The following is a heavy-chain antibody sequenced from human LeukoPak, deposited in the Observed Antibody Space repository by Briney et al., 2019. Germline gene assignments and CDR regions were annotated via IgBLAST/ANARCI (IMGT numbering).Heavy chain of an antibody. Sequence: GGSLRLSCAASGFTFSSYAMHWVRQAPGKGLEWVAVISYDGSNKYYADSVKGRFTISRDNAKNSLYLQMNSLRAEDTAVYYCARPMGNDYVWGSYRGAFDIWGQGTMVTVSS. D-gene: IGHD3-16*01. CDR1: GFTFSSYA. CDR2: ISYDGSNK. V-gene: IGHV3-30-3*01. CDR3: ARPMGNDYVWGSYRGAFDI. J-gene: IGHJ3*02.